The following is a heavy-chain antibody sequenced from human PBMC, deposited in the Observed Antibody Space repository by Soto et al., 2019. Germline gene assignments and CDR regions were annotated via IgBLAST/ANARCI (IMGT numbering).Heavy chain of an antibody. V-gene: IGHV1-24*01. CDR3: ATPSRIWFGVGTFDY. D-gene: IGHD3-10*01. Sequence: ASVKVSCKVSGYTLTELSMHWVRQAPGKGLEWMGGFDPEDGETIYAQKFQGRVTMTEDTSTDTAYMELSSLRSEDTAVYYCATPSRIWFGVGTFDYWGQGTLVTVSS. CDR2: FDPEDGET. CDR1: GYTLTELS. J-gene: IGHJ4*02.